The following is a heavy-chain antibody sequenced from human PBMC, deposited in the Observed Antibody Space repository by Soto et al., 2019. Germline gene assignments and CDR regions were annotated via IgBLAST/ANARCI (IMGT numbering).Heavy chain of an antibody. D-gene: IGHD2-2*01. CDR3: ARNYCSSTNCRFDY. CDR1: GGSISGSD. Sequence: PSETLSLTCPVSGGSISGSDLSWIRQPPGKGLKWIGYICYSGSTNYNPSLKSRVTISVDTSKNQFSLKLTSVTAADTAVYYCARNYCSSTNCRFDYWGQGALVTVSS. CDR2: ICYSGST. J-gene: IGHJ4*02. V-gene: IGHV4-59*01.